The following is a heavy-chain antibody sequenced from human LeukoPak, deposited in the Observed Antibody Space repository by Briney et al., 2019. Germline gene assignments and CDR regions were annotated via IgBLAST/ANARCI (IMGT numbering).Heavy chain of an antibody. CDR2: FDPENGET. D-gene: IGHD3-22*01. J-gene: IGHJ4*02. Sequence: ASVKVSCKVSGYTLSELSMHGVRQAPGKGREGMGGFDPENGETIYAQKFQGRVTMTEDTSTDTAYIDLSSLRTEDTAVYYCATVEDSSASDQYYFDYWGQGTLVTVSS. CDR3: ATVEDSSASDQYYFDY. V-gene: IGHV1-24*01. CDR1: GYTLSELS.